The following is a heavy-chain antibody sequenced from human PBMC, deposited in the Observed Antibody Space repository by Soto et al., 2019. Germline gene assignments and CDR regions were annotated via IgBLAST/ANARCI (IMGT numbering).Heavy chain of an antibody. CDR1: GFTFSTYA. J-gene: IGHJ3*02. Sequence: EVQLLESGGDLVQPGGSLRLSCAASGFTFSTYAMSWVRQAPGKGLEWVSTISSSGGNTYYTDSVKGRFTISRDNSKNTLYLQMNSLRAEETAIYYCAKRPTSTGFGDPFDIWGQGTIVTVSS. V-gene: IGHV3-23*01. CDR3: AKRPTSTGFGDPFDI. CDR2: ISSSGGNT. D-gene: IGHD3-10*01.